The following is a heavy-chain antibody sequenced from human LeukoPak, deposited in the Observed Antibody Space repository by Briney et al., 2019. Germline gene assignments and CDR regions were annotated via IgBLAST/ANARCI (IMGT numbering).Heavy chain of an antibody. CDR2: MNPNSGNT. CDR1: GYTFTSYD. D-gene: IGHD6-19*01. V-gene: IGHV1-8*01. Sequence: ASVKVSCKASGYTFTSYDINWVRQATGQGLEWMGWMNPNSGNTGYAQKFQGRVTMTRNTSISTAYMELSSLRSEDTAVYYCATIAISGWYYFDYWGQGTLVTVSS. CDR3: ATIAISGWYYFDY. J-gene: IGHJ4*02.